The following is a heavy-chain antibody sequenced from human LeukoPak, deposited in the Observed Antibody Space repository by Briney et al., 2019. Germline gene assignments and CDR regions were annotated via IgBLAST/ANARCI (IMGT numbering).Heavy chain of an antibody. J-gene: IGHJ6*04. Sequence: SETLSLTCAVYGRSLSGYYWSWIRQPPGKGLEWIREINHSGSTNYNPSLKSRVTISVDTSKNQFSLKLSSVTAADTAVYYCARGATRKDRRWEKYGMDVWGKGTTVTVSS. CDR2: INHSGST. D-gene: IGHD1-26*01. CDR1: GRSLSGYY. CDR3: ARGATRKDRRWEKYGMDV. V-gene: IGHV4-34*01.